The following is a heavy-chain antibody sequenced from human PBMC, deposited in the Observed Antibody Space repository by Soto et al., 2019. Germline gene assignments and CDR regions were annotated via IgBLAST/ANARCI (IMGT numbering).Heavy chain of an antibody. CDR1: GFTVSSNY. Sequence: EVQLVESGGGLIQPGGSLRLSCAASGFTVSSNYMSWVRQAPGKGLEWVSVIYSGGSTYYADSVKGRFTISRDNSKNTLYLQMNSLRAEDTAVYYCATYYYAPWGVFDYWGQGTLVTVSS. V-gene: IGHV3-53*01. D-gene: IGHD3-10*01. CDR3: ATYYYAPWGVFDY. CDR2: IYSGGST. J-gene: IGHJ4*02.